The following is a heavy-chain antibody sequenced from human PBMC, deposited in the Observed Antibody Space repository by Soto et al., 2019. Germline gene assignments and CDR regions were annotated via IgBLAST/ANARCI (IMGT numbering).Heavy chain of an antibody. CDR2: RWYDGSNK. CDR1: GFPFSSYG. J-gene: IGHJ3*02. CDR3: ARYDIVDTLEDAFDI. D-gene: IGHD5-12*01. Sequence: QVQLVESGGGVVQPGRSLRLSCAASGFPFSSYGMHWVRQAPGKGLEWVSVRWYDGSNKYYADSVKGRFTISRDNSKNTLCRQLNRLRAEDTAGYYCARYDIVDTLEDAFDICGQGTMVTVS. V-gene: IGHV3-33*01.